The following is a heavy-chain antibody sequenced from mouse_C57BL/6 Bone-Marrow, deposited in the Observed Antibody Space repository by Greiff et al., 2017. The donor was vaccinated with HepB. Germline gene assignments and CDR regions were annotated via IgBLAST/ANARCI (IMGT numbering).Heavy chain of an antibody. CDR1: GYTFTSYW. D-gene: IGHD1-1*01. CDR2: IDPSDSYT. V-gene: IGHV1-50*01. Sequence: QVQLQQSGAELVKPGASVKLSCKASGYTFTSYWMQWVKQRPGQGLEWIGEIDPSDSYTNYNQKFKGKATLTVDTSSSTAYMQLSSLTSEDSAVYYCAREGVITTEGEAYWGQGTLVTVSA. J-gene: IGHJ3*01. CDR3: AREGVITTEGEAY.